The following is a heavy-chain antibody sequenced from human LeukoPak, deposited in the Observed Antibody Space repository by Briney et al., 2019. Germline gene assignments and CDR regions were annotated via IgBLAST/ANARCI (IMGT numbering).Heavy chain of an antibody. V-gene: IGHV3-23*01. Sequence: GGSLRLSCAASGFTFSTNAMRWVRQAPGEGLGWVSGISGGGVTYYPDSVKGRFTIAGDNSKNTRSLQMKSLKAEHTAVYYCARYPGSTWSTSFLDYWGQGTLVTVSS. J-gene: IGHJ4*02. CDR3: ARYPGSTWSTSFLDY. CDR2: ISGGGVT. D-gene: IGHD6-13*01. CDR1: GFTFSTNA.